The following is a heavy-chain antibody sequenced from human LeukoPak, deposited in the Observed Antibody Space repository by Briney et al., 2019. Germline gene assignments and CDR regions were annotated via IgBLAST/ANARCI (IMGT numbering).Heavy chain of an antibody. V-gene: IGHV3-23*01. CDR1: GLTPSDFA. Sequence: GRSLTLSCVVSGLTPSDFAMTWGRHAAKGGLEWVSTILSSGGQTHYADSVKGRFVIFRDNFRNTVYLQMNILRVEDTAIYYCAKAGSGVPIVVVPAAFDSWGQGTLVTVSS. J-gene: IGHJ4*02. CDR3: AKAGSGVPIVVVPAAFDS. CDR2: ILSSGGQT. D-gene: IGHD2-21*01.